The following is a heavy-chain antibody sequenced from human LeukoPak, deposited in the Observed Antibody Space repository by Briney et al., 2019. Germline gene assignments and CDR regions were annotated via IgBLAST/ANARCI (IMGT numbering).Heavy chain of an antibody. Sequence: SGGSLRLSCAASGFTFSSYGMHWVRQAPGKGLEWVAVIWYDGSNKYYADSVKGRFTISRDNSKNTLYPQMNSLRAEDTAVYYCARGRHCSSTSCYKFGGMIDYWGQGTLVTVSS. D-gene: IGHD2-2*02. J-gene: IGHJ4*02. CDR1: GFTFSSYG. CDR2: IWYDGSNK. V-gene: IGHV3-33*01. CDR3: ARGRHCSSTSCYKFGGMIDY.